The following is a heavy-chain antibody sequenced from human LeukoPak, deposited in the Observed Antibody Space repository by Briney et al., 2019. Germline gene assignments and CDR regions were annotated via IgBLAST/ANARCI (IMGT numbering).Heavy chain of an antibody. Sequence: GGSLRLSCAASGFPFSSAAMSWVRQTPANGLEWVSSITGDGVTTYYADSVKGRFTISRDNSKNILFLQMNSLGAEDSASYFCAKERRRVDTSMIRSYYFDYWGQGTPVTVSS. CDR1: GFPFSSAA. V-gene: IGHV3-23*01. CDR2: ITGDGVTT. D-gene: IGHD3-16*01. CDR3: AKERRRVDTSMIRSYYFDY. J-gene: IGHJ4*02.